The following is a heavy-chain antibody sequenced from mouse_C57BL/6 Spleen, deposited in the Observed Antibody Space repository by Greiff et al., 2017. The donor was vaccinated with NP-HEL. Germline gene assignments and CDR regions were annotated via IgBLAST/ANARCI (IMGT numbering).Heavy chain of an antibody. J-gene: IGHJ4*01. CDR2: IYPGDGDT. CDR1: GYAFSSYW. V-gene: IGHV1-80*01. CDR3: ARGTMVTTYYAMDY. D-gene: IGHD2-2*01. Sequence: VQLVESGAELVKPGASVKISCKASGYAFSSYWMNWVKQRPGKGLEWIGQIYPGDGDTNYNGKFKGKATLTADKSSSTAYMQLSSLTSEDSAVYFCARGTMVTTYYAMDYWGQGTSVTVSS.